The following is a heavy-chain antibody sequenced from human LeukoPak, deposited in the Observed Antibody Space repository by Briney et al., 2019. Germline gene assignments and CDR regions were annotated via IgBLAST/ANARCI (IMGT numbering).Heavy chain of an antibody. CDR3: ARLPLPSSSSDY. Sequence: GESLKISCQGSGYSFTSYWIGWVRQLPGKALEWKGIIDPGDSDTRYSPSFQGQVTISADKSISTAYLQWSSLKASDTAMYYCARLPLPSSSSDYWGQGTLVTVSS. J-gene: IGHJ4*02. CDR2: IDPGDSDT. CDR1: GYSFTSYW. V-gene: IGHV5-51*01. D-gene: IGHD6-13*01.